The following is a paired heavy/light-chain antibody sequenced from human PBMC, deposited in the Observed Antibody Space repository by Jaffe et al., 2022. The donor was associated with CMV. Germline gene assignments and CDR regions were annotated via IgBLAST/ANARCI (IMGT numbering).Heavy chain of an antibody. V-gene: IGHV1-2*02. D-gene: IGHD5-18*01. CDR1: GYTFTGYY. CDR3: ARELKDTAMVTPFRYYGMDV. Sequence: QVQLVQSGAEVKKPGASVKVSCKASGYTFTGYYMHWVRQAPGQGLEWMGWINPNSGGTNYAQKFQGRVTMTRDTSISTAYMELSRLRSDDTAVYYCARELKDTAMVTPFRYYGMDVWGQGTTVTVSS. J-gene: IGHJ6*02. CDR2: INPNSGGT.
Light chain of an antibody. V-gene: IGLV3-25*03. CDR3: QSADSSGTYPG. CDR2: KDS. J-gene: IGLJ3*02. CDR1: ALPKQY. Sequence: SYELTQPPSVSVSPGQTARITCSGDALPKQYAYWYQQKPGQAPVLVIYKDSERPSGIPERFSGSSSGTTVTLTISGVQAEDEADYYCQSADSSGTYPGFGGGTKLTVL.